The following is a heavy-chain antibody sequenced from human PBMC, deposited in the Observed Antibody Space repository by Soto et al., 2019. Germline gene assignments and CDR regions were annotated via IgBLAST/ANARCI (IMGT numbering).Heavy chain of an antibody. Sequence: QVQLVQSGAEVKKPGASVKVSCKASGYTFSSYFISWLRQAPGQGLEWMGWISAYNGNTNYAQNLQGKVTMTTYTCTSTAYMELRSLRSDATAVYYCARALPPVDYWGQGSLVTVSS. CDR1: GYTFSSYF. J-gene: IGHJ4*02. CDR2: ISAYNGNT. CDR3: ARALPPVDY. V-gene: IGHV1-18*01.